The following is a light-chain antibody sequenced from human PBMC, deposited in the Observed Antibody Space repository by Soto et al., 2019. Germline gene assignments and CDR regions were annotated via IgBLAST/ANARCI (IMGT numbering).Light chain of an antibody. V-gene: IGKV1-9*01. CDR2: HAS. CDR3: RQLNTYPLT. J-gene: IGKJ4*01. CDR1: QGISFY. Sequence: DIQLTQSPSFLSASVGDRVTVTCRASQGISFYLAWYQQNPGKAPQLLIYHASTLQSGVPSRFSGSGSGTEFTLTIGSLQPEDFATYYCRQLNTYPLTFGGGTKVEIK.